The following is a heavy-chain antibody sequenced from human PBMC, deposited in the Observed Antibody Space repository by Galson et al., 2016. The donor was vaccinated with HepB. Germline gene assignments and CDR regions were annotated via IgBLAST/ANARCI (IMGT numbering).Heavy chain of an antibody. CDR1: GVSISSTTYY. Sequence: ETLSLTCTVSGVSISSTTYYWGWIRQPPGRGLEWIGTIYYSGTTYYNPSLKSRVTISVDTSKNQFSLGLTSVTAADTAVYYCARRARGLGAPGDWGQGTLVTVSS. V-gene: IGHV4-39*01. CDR2: IYYSGTT. CDR3: ARRARGLGAPGD. D-gene: IGHD1-26*01. J-gene: IGHJ4*02.